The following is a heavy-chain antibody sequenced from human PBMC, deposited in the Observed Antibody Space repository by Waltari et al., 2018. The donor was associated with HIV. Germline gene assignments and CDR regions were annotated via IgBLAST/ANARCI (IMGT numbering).Heavy chain of an antibody. CDR3: ARMATVVDWYFDL. D-gene: IGHD2-15*01. V-gene: IGHV1-69*01. J-gene: IGHJ2*01. Sequence: QVQLVQSEAEVKKPGSSVKVSCKASGGTFNNYAITWVRQAPGQGLEWMGGIIPVFGTTNYAQKCQGRLTIIADESTSTGYMELSSLRSEDTAVYYCARMATVVDWYFDLWGRGTLVTVSS. CDR2: IIPVFGTT. CDR1: GGTFNNYA.